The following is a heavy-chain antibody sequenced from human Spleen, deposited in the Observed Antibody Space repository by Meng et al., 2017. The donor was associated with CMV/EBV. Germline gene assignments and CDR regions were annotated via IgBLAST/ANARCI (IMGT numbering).Heavy chain of an antibody. CDR3: ARRGVVVPAAFDY. D-gene: IGHD2-2*01. J-gene: IGHJ4*02. V-gene: IGHV1-2*02. CDR2: INPYRGGT. Sequence: ASVKVSCKTSGYTFTGYYIHWVRQAPGQGLEWMGWINPYRGGTNYAQRFQGRVTVTGDTSISTAYLELSSLKASDTAMYYCARRGVVVPAAFDYWGQGTLVTVSS. CDR1: GYTFTGYY.